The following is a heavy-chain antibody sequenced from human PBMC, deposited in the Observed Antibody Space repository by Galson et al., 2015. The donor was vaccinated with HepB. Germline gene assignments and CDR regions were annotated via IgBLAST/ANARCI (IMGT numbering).Heavy chain of an antibody. CDR2: ISGSGGST. V-gene: IGHV3-23*01. CDR1: GFTFSSYA. Sequence: SLRLSCAASGFTFSSYAMSWVRQAPGKGLEWVSAISGSGGSTYYADSVKGRFTISRDNSKNTLYLQMNSLRAEDTAVYYCAKTSRYGDYHKVGWFDPWGQGTLVTVSS. CDR3: AKTSRYGDYHKVGWFDP. D-gene: IGHD4-17*01. J-gene: IGHJ5*02.